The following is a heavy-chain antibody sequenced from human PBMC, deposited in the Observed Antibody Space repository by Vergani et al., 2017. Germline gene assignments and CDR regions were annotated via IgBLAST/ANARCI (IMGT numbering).Heavy chain of an antibody. CDR1: GFTFTNFA. CDR3: AIDTVTGSRYFDY. CDR2: ISGSGGFT. V-gene: IGHV3-23*04. J-gene: IGHJ4*02. D-gene: IGHD6-19*01. Sequence: VQLVESGGGVVQPGRSLRLSCAASGFTFTNFAMTWVRQAPGEGLEWVSGISGSGGFTYYADSVKGRFTISRDNSKNTLFLQMNSLRPEDTAVYYCAIDTVTGSRYFDYWGQGTLVTVSS.